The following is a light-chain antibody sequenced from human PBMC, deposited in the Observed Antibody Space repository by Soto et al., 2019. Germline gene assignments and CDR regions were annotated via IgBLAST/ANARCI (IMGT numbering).Light chain of an antibody. CDR2: KAS. V-gene: IGKV1-5*03. CDR1: QSISRW. Sequence: DIQMTQSPSTVSASIGDRVTITCRASQSISRWLAWYQQKSGTAPKLMIYKASTLQNGVPSRFRGSGSGTDFTLTISGLQTEDFETYYCQQSYSTPPWTFGQGTKVE. J-gene: IGKJ1*01. CDR3: QQSYSTPPWT.